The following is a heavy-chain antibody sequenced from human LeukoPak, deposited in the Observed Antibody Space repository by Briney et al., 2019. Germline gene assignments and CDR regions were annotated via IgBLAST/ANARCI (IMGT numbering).Heavy chain of an antibody. CDR2: IYSSGST. J-gene: IGHJ3*02. CDR1: GGSISSSSYC. Sequence: SETLSLTCTVSGGSISSSSYCWGWIRQPPGKGLEWIGSIYSSGSTYYNPSLKSRVIILIDTSKNHFSLTLSSVTAADTAVYYCARSDGYGLVGIWGQGTMVTVSS. D-gene: IGHD1-26*01. V-gene: IGHV4-39*07. CDR3: ARSDGYGLVGI.